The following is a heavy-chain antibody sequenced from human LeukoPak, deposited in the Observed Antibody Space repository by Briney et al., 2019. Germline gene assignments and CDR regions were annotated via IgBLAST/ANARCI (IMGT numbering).Heavy chain of an antibody. CDR1: GFTFNKYT. D-gene: IGHD5-12*01. Sequence: GSLRLSCAASGFTFNKYTMNWVRQAPGKGLEWVSSISTSSSYIYYADSVKGRFTISRDNAKNSLYLQMNSLRAEDTAVYYCARGPSGYHNTGGQGTLVTVSS. CDR3: ARGPSGYHNT. V-gene: IGHV3-21*01. J-gene: IGHJ4*02. CDR2: ISTSSSYI.